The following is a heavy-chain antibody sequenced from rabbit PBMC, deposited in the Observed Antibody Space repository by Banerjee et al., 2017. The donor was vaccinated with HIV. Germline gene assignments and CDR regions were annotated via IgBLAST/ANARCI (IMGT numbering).Heavy chain of an antibody. CDR3: ARGYASSTGYYVTNL. Sequence: QEQLKETGGGLVKPEGSLTLTCMASGFSFNDAAWICWVRLAPGKGLEWIGCVYTGSTITTYYATWAKGRFTGSKASSTTVTLQMTSLTATDTATYFCARGYASSTGYYVTNLWGPGTLVTVS. J-gene: IGHJ4*01. D-gene: IGHD1-1*01. V-gene: IGHV1S45*01. CDR1: GFSFNDAAW. CDR2: VYTGSTITT.